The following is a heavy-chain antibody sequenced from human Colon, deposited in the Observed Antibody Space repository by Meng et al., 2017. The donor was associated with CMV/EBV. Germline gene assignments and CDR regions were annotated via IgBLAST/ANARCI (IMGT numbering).Heavy chain of an antibody. Sequence: SVKVSCKASGGTFSSYAISWVRQAPGQGLEWMGGITPIFGTANYAQKFQGRVTITTDESTSTAYMELSSLRSEDTAVYYCARGCSSTSCYSDWGQGTLVTVSS. J-gene: IGHJ4*02. D-gene: IGHD2-2*01. CDR1: GGTFSSYA. V-gene: IGHV1-69*05. CDR3: ARGCSSTSCYSD. CDR2: ITPIFGTA.